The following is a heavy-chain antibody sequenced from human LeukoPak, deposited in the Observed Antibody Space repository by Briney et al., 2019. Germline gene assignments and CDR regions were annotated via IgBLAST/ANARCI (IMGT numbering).Heavy chain of an antibody. CDR3: ARAPKQQLVSKTVFDY. V-gene: IGHV4-4*02. Sequence: SGTLSLTCAVSGGSISSSNWWSWVRQPPGKGLEWIGEIYHSGSTNYNPSLKSRVTISVDTSKNQFSLKLSSVTAADTAVYYCARAPKQQLVSKTVFDYWGQGTLVTVSS. D-gene: IGHD6-13*01. J-gene: IGHJ4*02. CDR1: GGSISSSNW. CDR2: IYHSGST.